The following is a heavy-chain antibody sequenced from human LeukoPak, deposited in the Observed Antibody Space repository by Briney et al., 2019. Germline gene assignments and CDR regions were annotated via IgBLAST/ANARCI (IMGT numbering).Heavy chain of an antibody. V-gene: IGHV1-2*02. CDR1: GYTFTGYY. CDR3: ARDGEWELPPGYFDY. D-gene: IGHD1-26*01. J-gene: IGHJ4*02. CDR2: INPNSGGT. Sequence: ASVKVSCKASGYTFTGYYMHWVRQAPGQGLEWMGWINPNSGGTNYAQKLQGRVTMTRDTSISTAYMELSRLRSDDTAVYYRARDGEWELPPGYFDYWGQGTLVTVSS.